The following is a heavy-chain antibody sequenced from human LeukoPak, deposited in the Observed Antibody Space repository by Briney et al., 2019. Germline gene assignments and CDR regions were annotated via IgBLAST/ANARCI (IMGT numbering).Heavy chain of an antibody. J-gene: IGHJ2*01. V-gene: IGHV3-33*01. CDR2: IWYDGSNK. CDR1: GFTFSSYG. D-gene: IGHD3-3*01. CDR3: ARFGGRRPRKGDFWSDYYRYFDL. Sequence: GRSLRLSCAASGFTFSSYGMHWVRQAPGKGLEWVAVIWYDGSNKYYADSVKGRFTISRDNSKNTLYLQMNSLRAEDTAVYYCARFGGRRPRKGDFWSDYYRYFDLWGRGTLVTVSS.